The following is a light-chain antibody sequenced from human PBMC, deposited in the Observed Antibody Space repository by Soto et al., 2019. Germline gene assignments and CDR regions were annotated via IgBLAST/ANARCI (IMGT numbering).Light chain of an antibody. Sequence: EIVLTQSPATLSSFPGDRVTLSCRASQSVSSSYLAWYQQKLGQAPRLLIYDASGRVTGIPDRFSGSGSGTDFTLTISRLEPEDFAVYYCQQYGSSPPITFGQGTRLEIK. CDR1: QSVSSSY. CDR3: QQYGSSPPIT. CDR2: DAS. V-gene: IGKV3-20*01. J-gene: IGKJ5*01.